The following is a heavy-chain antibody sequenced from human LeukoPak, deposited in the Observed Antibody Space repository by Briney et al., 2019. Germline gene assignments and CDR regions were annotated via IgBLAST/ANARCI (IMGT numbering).Heavy chain of an antibody. CDR3: ATSSSWTFDI. CDR2: IRQDGSEK. V-gene: IGHV3-7*02. J-gene: IGHJ3*02. CDR1: GFTFSSNW. D-gene: IGHD1-1*01. Sequence: GGSLRLSCIATGFTFSSNWMSRVRQAPGKGLEWVANIRQDGSEKYYVDSVKGRFTISRDNAKNSLYLQMNSLRAEDTAVSYCATSSSWTFDIWGQGTMVTVSS.